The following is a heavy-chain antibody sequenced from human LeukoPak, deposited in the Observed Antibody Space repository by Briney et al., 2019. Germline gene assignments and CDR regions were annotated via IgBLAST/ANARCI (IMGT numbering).Heavy chain of an antibody. CDR3: ARARYCSGGTCHPDY. V-gene: IGHV5-51*01. J-gene: IGHJ4*02. CDR1: GYSFTTYW. CDR2: IYPGDSDT. D-gene: IGHD2-15*01. Sequence: GESLKISCKGSGYSFTTYWIGWVRQMPGRGLEWMGIIYPGDSDTRYSPSFQGQVTISADKSISTAYLQWSSLKASDTAMYYCARARYCSGGTCHPDYWGQGTLVTVSS.